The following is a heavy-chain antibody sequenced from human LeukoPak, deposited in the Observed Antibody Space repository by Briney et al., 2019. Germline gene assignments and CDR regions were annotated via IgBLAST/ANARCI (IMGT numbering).Heavy chain of an antibody. D-gene: IGHD6-19*01. CDR3: ARHGAVAGLDWFDP. CDR1: GYTFTSYG. V-gene: IGHV1-18*01. Sequence: RASVKVSCKASGYTFTSYGISWVRQAPGQGLEWMGWISAYNGNTNYAQKLQGRVTMTTDTSTSTAYMELRSLRSDDTAVYYCARHGAVAGLDWFDPWGQGTLVTVSS. J-gene: IGHJ5*02. CDR2: ISAYNGNT.